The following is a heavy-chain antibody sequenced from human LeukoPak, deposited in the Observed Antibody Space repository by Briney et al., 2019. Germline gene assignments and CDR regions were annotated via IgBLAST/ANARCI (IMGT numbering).Heavy chain of an antibody. Sequence: SVKVSCKASGGTFSSYAISWVRQAPGQGLEWMGGIIPIFGTANYAQKFQGRVTITADESTSTAYMELSSLRSEDTAVYYCARDLGSSSWYLFDAFDIWGQGTMVTVSS. D-gene: IGHD6-13*01. CDR2: IIPIFGTA. CDR1: GGTFSSYA. V-gene: IGHV1-69*13. J-gene: IGHJ3*02. CDR3: ARDLGSSSWYLFDAFDI.